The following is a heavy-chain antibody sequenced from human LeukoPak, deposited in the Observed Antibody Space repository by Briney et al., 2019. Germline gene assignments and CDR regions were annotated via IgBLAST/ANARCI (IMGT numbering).Heavy chain of an antibody. CDR3: TRVYRAFGAFDI. CDR2: INSDGSST. D-gene: IGHD3-16*01. V-gene: IGHV3-74*03. Sequence: GGSLRLSCAASGFTFSSYWMHWVRQAPGKGLVWVSRINSDGSSTTYADSVKGRFTISRDNAKNTLYLQMNSLRAEDTAVYYCTRVYRAFGAFDIWGQGTMVTVSS. CDR1: GFTFSSYW. J-gene: IGHJ3*02.